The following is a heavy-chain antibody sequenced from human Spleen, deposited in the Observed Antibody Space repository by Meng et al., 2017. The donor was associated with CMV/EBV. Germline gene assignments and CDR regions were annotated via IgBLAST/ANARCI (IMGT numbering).Heavy chain of an antibody. CDR2: SIPPFTIV. CDR3: ATSSRISLIIEINDAFDI. Sequence: SVKVSCKAAGYTFSGYYIHWVRQAPGQGLEWMGGSIPPFTIVKYAPKFQGRVTITADESTSTAYMDLSSLRSDDTAVYYCATSSRISLIIEINDAFDIWGQGTMVTVSS. V-gene: IGHV1-69*13. CDR1: GYTFSGYY. D-gene: IGHD3-22*01. J-gene: IGHJ3*02.